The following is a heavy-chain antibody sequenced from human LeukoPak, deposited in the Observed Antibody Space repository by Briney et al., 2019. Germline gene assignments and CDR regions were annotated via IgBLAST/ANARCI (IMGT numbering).Heavy chain of an antibody. CDR1: GNYW. D-gene: IGHD2-15*01. Sequence: GGSLRLSCAASGNYWMHWVRQAPGKGLVWVSHINSDGSWTSYADSVKGRFTISKDNAKNTVYLQMNSLKIEDTAVYFCTTNPGSWGDFWGQGSLVTVSS. V-gene: IGHV3-74*01. CDR3: TTNPGSWGDF. J-gene: IGHJ4*02. CDR2: INSDGSWT.